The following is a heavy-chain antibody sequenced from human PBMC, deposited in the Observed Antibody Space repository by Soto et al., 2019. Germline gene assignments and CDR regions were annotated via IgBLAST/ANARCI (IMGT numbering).Heavy chain of an antibody. V-gene: IGHV1-8*01. J-gene: IGHJ4*02. CDR1: GYSFASND. D-gene: IGHD2-2*01. Sequence: QVHLVQSGAEVKKPGASVKISCKTSGYSFASNDITWVRQAPGQGLEWMGWMNGNSGLTGYEQKFQGRVTMTRNTSISTAYMELSSLKSEDTAVYYCARDSTSPDYWGQGTLVIVSS. CDR3: ARDSTSPDY. CDR2: MNGNSGLT.